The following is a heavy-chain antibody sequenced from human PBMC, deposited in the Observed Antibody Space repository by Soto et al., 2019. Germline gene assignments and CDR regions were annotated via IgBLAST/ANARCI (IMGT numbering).Heavy chain of an antibody. D-gene: IGHD3-16*02. V-gene: IGHV4-34*01. J-gene: IGHJ4*02. Sequence: SETLSLTCAVYGGSFSGYYWSWIRQPPGKGLEWIGEINHSGSTTYNPSLKSRVTISVDTSKNQFSLKLSSVTAADTAVYYCARLYPLYYFDYWGQGTLVTVSS. CDR1: GGSFSGYY. CDR2: INHSGST. CDR3: ARLYPLYYFDY.